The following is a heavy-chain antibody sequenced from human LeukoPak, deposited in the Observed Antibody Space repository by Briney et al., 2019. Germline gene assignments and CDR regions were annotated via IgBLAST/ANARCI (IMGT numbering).Heavy chain of an antibody. Sequence: GESLKISCKGSGFSFTDYWIGWGRQMPGKGLGGMGMIYPGDASTRYSTSFQGQVTISVDTGISTAYLQWSSLKASDTAIYYCARIRFYGSGSYYNYWGQGTLVTVSS. D-gene: IGHD3-10*01. V-gene: IGHV5-51*01. CDR1: GFSFTDYW. CDR3: ARIRFYGSGSYYNY. J-gene: IGHJ4*02. CDR2: IYPGDAST.